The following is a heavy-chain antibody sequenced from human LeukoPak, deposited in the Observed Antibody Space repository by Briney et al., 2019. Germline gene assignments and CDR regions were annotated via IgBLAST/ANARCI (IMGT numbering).Heavy chain of an antibody. D-gene: IGHD3-3*01. CDR3: ARDRISYDFWSGYPDY. CDR1: GFTFSSYA. J-gene: IGHJ4*02. V-gene: IGHV3-30-3*01. Sequence: GRSLRLSCAASGFTFSSYAMHWVRQAPGKGLEWAAVISYDGSNKYYADSVKGRFTISRDNSKNTLYLQMNSLRAEDTAVYYCARDRISYDFWSGYPDYWGQGTLVTVSS. CDR2: ISYDGSNK.